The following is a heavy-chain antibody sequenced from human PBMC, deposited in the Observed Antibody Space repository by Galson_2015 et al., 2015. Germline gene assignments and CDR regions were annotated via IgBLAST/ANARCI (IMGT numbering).Heavy chain of an antibody. CDR3: AKDQGYSGRYCDY. J-gene: IGHJ4*02. V-gene: IGHV3-23*01. Sequence: SLRLSCAASGFTFRNYAMTWVRQAPGKGLEWVSALTGSGDSTYYADSVKGRFTISRDNSRNTLHLQMDNLRAEDTAIYYCAKDQGYSGRYCDYWGQGSLVTVSS. D-gene: IGHD1-26*01. CDR1: GFTFRNYA. CDR2: LTGSGDST.